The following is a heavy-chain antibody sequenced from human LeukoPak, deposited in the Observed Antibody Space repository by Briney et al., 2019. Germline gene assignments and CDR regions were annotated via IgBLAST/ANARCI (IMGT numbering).Heavy chain of an antibody. J-gene: IGHJ4*02. CDR1: GGSISSYY. CDR3: ARTPPIGDYFDY. V-gene: IGHV4-59*08. Sequence: PSETLSLTWTVSGGSISSYYWSWIRQPPGKGLEWIGYIYYSGSTNYNPSLKSRVTISVDTSKNQFSLKLSSVTAADTAVYYCARTPPIGDYFDYWGQGTLVTVSS. CDR2: IYYSGST. D-gene: IGHD3-16*01.